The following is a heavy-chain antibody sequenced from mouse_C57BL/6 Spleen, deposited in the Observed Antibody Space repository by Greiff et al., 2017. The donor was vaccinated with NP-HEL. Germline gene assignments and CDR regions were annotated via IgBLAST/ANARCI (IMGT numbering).Heavy chain of an antibody. V-gene: IGHV1-50*01. CDR2: IDPSDSYT. CDR3: ARSKTAQATAY. CDR1: GYTFTSYW. Sequence: VQLQQSGAELVKPGASVKLSCKASGYTFTSYWMQWVKQRPGQGLEWIGEIDPSDSYTNYNQKFKGKATLTVDTSSSTAYMQLSSLTSEDSAVYYCARSKTAQATAYWGQGTTLTVSS. J-gene: IGHJ2*01. D-gene: IGHD3-2*02.